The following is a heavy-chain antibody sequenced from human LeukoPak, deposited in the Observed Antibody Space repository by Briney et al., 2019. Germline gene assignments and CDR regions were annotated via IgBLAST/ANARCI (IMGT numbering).Heavy chain of an antibody. V-gene: IGHV5-51*01. J-gene: IGHJ4*02. CDR3: ARQFSDF. Sequence: NHGESLKISCKASGYNFSTYWIGWVRQIPGKGLEWMAIIHPGDSQTRYSPSFEGQVTISADKSINTAYLRWSSLKASDTAIYYCARQFSDFWGQGTLVTVSS. CDR2: IHPGDSQT. CDR1: GYNFSTYW. D-gene: IGHD5/OR15-5a*01.